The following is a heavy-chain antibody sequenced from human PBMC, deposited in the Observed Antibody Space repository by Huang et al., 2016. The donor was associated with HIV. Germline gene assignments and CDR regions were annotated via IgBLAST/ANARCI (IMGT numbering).Heavy chain of an antibody. CDR2: IVPLFSGT. CDR3: AREGQTWYGKPIAAFEI. D-gene: IGHD6-13*01. Sequence: VQLVQSGAEVKRPGTSVKISCKASGGSFNSLAFNWVRQAPGQGLQYMGVIVPLFSGTNYAEKFRGRLTMSAEKSTSTVVMELRGLTSEDTAVFFCAREGQTWYGKPIAAFEIWGQGTTVIVSP. J-gene: IGHJ3*02. V-gene: IGHV1-69*10. CDR1: GGSFNSLA.